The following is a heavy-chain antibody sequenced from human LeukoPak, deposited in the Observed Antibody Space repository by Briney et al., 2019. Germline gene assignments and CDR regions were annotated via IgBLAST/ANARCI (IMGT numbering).Heavy chain of an antibody. CDR1: GFTFSSYV. J-gene: IGHJ3*02. V-gene: IGHV3-23*01. CDR3: AKAPAAVGSSTHAFDI. Sequence: GGSLRLSCAASGFTFSSYVMSWVRQAPGKGLEWVSAISGSGGSTYYADSVKGRFTISRDNSKNTLYLQMNSLRAEDTAVYYCAKAPAAVGSSTHAFDIWGQGTMVTVSS. D-gene: IGHD6-13*01. CDR2: ISGSGGST.